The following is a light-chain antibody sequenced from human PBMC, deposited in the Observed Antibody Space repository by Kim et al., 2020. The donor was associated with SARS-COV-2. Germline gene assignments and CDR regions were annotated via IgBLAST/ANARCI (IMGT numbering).Light chain of an antibody. V-gene: IGLV3-9*01. CDR3: QVWDSSTAWV. J-gene: IGLJ3*02. Sequence: SYELTQPLSVSVALGQTARITCGGNNIGSKNVHWYQQKPGQAPVLVIYRDSNRPSGIPERFSGPNSGNTATLTISRAQAGVEADYYCQVWDSSTAWVFGG. CDR2: RDS. CDR1: NIGSKN.